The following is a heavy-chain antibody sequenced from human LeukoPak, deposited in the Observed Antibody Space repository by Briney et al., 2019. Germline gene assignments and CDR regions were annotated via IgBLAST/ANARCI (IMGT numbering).Heavy chain of an antibody. Sequence: GGSLRLSCAASGFTFTTYWMHWVRQAPGKGLVWVSQINSDGSITSYADSVKGRFTISRDNSRSTLYLQMNSLRPEDTAIYYCAREGYYGSGSPPSLYFDYWGQGTLVTVSS. V-gene: IGHV3-74*01. CDR1: GFTFTTYW. J-gene: IGHJ4*02. D-gene: IGHD3-10*01. CDR2: INSDGSIT. CDR3: AREGYYGSGSPPSLYFDY.